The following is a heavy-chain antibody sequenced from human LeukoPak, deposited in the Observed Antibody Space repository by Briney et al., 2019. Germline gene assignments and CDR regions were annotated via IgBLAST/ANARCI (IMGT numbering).Heavy chain of an antibody. CDR2: ISSSSAYI. J-gene: IGHJ4*01. CDR1: GFTFSSYV. Sequence: GGSLRLTCAASGFTFSSYVMNWVRQAPGKGLDWVSSISSSSAYIYYADSVKGRFTISRDNAKNSLYLQMDSLRVEDTAVYYCATDNALGCYWGHGTLVTVSS. V-gene: IGHV3-21*01. CDR3: ATDNALGCY. D-gene: IGHD1-14*01.